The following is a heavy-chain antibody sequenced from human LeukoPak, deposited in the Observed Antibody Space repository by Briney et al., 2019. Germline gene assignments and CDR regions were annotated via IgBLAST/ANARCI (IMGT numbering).Heavy chain of an antibody. V-gene: IGHV4-39*07. CDR3: ARDGGSYHFDY. D-gene: IGHD1-26*01. Sequence: SETLSLTCTVSGGSISSSSYYWGWIRQPPGKGLEWMGSIYYSGSTYYNPSLKSRVTISVDTSKNQFSLKLSSVTAADTAVYYCARDGGSYHFDYWGQGTLVTVSS. CDR2: IYYSGST. J-gene: IGHJ4*02. CDR1: GGSISSSSYY.